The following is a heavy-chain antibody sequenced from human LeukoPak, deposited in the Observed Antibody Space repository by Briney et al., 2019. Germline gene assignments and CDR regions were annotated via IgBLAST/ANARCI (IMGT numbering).Heavy chain of an antibody. CDR1: GFTFSSYE. CDR2: ISSSGSTI. J-gene: IGHJ3*02. V-gene: IGHV3-48*03. D-gene: IGHD3-16*01. CDR3: ARAKLYDYVWGSYGAFDI. Sequence: GGSLRLSCAASGFTFSSYEMNWVRQAPGKGLEWVSYISSSGSTIYYADSVKGRFTISRDNAKNSLYLQMNSLRAEDTAVYYCARAKLYDYVWGSYGAFDIWGQGTMVTVSS.